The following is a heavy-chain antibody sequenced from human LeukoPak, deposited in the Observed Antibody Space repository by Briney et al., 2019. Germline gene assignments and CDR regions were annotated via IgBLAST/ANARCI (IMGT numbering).Heavy chain of an antibody. Sequence: PLASVKVSCKASGYTFTSYGISWVRLAPGQGLEWMGWISAYNGNTNYAQKLQGRVTMTTDTSTSTAYMELRSLRSDDTAVYYCARGFTHRMYYSQGGDAFDIWGQGTMVTVSS. J-gene: IGHJ3*02. D-gene: IGHD3-10*01. CDR1: GYTFTSYG. CDR3: ARGFTHRMYYSQGGDAFDI. CDR2: ISAYNGNT. V-gene: IGHV1-18*01.